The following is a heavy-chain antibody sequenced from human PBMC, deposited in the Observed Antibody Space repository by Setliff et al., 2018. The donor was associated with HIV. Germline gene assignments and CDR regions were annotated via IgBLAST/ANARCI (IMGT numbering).Heavy chain of an antibody. Sequence: PSETLSLTCTVSGGSISSYYWSWIRRPAGKGLEWIGRIYASGSTNYNPSLKSRVTMSVDTSKNQFSLKLRSATATDTALYYCARVSSSYYFLGAFDSWGQGTLVTVSS. V-gene: IGHV4-4*07. CDR2: IYASGST. CDR1: GGSISSYY. CDR3: ARVSSSYYFLGAFDS. J-gene: IGHJ4*02. D-gene: IGHD6-13*01.